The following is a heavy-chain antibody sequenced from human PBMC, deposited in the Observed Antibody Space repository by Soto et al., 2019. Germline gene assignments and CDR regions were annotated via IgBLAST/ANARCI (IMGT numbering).Heavy chain of an antibody. CDR1: GGSFSGYY. CDR3: ARGTPITTFGI. J-gene: IGHJ3*02. CDR2: INHSGST. D-gene: IGHD3-3*01. V-gene: IGHV4-34*01. Sequence: TLSLTCAVYGGSFSGYYWSWIRQPPGKGLEWIGEINHSGSTNYNPSLKSRVTISVDTSKNQFSLKLSSVTAADTAVYYCARGTPITTFGIWGQGTMVTVSS.